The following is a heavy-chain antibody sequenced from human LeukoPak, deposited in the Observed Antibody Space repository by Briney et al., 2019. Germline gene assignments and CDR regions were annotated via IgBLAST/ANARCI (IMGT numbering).Heavy chain of an antibody. CDR2: ISAYNGNT. J-gene: IGHJ4*02. V-gene: IGHV1-18*01. Sequence: ASVKVSCKASGYTFTSYGISWVRQAPGQGLEWMGWISAYNGNTNYAQKHQGRVTMTTDTSTSTAYMELRSLRSDDTAVYYCARDSYCSGGSCRQSFRYWGQGTLVTVSS. CDR3: ARDSYCSGGSCRQSFRY. CDR1: GYTFTSYG. D-gene: IGHD2-15*01.